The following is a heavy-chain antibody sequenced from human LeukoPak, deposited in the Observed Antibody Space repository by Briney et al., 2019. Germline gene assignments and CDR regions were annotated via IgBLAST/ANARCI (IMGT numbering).Heavy chain of an antibody. V-gene: IGHV3-30*02. J-gene: IGHJ4*02. D-gene: IGHD5-18*01. CDR1: GFTFSSYS. CDR2: IRYDGSNK. Sequence: GSLRLSCAASGFTFSSYSMNWVRQAPGKGLEWVAFIRYDGSNKYYADSVKGRFTISRDNSKNTLYLQMNSLRAEDTAVYYCAKGKIQLLDYWGQGTLVTVSS. CDR3: AKGKIQLLDY.